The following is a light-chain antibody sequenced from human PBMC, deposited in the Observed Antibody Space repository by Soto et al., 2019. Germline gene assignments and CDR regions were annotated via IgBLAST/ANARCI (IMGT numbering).Light chain of an antibody. Sequence: IQMTQSPSTLSGSVGDRVTITCRASQTISSWLAWYQQKPGKAPKLLIYKASTLQSGVPSRFSGSGSGTNFTLTISSLQPEDFATYYCQQVNSYPPLTFGPGTKVDIK. V-gene: IGKV1-5*03. CDR1: QTISSW. CDR3: QQVNSYPPLT. CDR2: KAS. J-gene: IGKJ3*01.